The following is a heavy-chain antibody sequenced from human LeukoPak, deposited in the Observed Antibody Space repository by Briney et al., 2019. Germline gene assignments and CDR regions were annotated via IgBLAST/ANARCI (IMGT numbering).Heavy chain of an antibody. J-gene: IGHJ4*02. Sequence: GESLETSCRSSGYGLRSFLIGRVRQMPGKGLEYMGILCPGDSDPRYSQSFQGQVTRSANKSITTPYLQWSSLKASDTAMYYCARHTTVGGSLRFDYFRRGSLVSVSS. CDR3: ARHTTVGGSLRFDY. V-gene: IGHV5-51*01. CDR1: GYGLRSFL. D-gene: IGHD4-23*01. CDR2: LCPGDSDP.